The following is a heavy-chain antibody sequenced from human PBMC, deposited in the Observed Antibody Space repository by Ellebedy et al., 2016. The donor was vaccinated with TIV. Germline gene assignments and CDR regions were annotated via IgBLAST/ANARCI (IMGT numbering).Heavy chain of an antibody. V-gene: IGHV3-7*01. CDR1: GFTFSNFW. CDR3: ARMTRSAYYGTDY. J-gene: IGHJ4*02. D-gene: IGHD1-26*01. Sequence: GESLKISCAASGFTFSNFWMNWVRQAPGKGLEWVANIKSDGSEEYYVDSVKGRFTISRDNAKNSLFLKMNNLRAEDTAVYYCARMTRSAYYGTDYWGQGTLVTVSS. CDR2: IKSDGSEE.